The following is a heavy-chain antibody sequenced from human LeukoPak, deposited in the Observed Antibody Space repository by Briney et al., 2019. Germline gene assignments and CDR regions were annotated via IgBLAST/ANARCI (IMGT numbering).Heavy chain of an antibody. V-gene: IGHV4-59*08. CDR2: MYYSGSA. CDR1: AVSISSFY. J-gene: IGHJ4*02. D-gene: IGHD6-13*01. CDR3: ARHKSGYSSTTPLDY. Sequence: SETLSLTCTVSAVSISSFYWSWIRQPPGKGLEWIGYMYYSGSASYNPSLKSRLSISVDTSKNQFSLKLSSVTAADTAVYYCARHKSGYSSTTPLDYWGQGTLVTVSS.